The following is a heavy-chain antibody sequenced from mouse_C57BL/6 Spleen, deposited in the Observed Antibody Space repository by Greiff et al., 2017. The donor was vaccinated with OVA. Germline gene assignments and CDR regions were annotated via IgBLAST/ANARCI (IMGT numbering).Heavy chain of an antibody. J-gene: IGHJ2*01. V-gene: IGHV1-15*01. Sequence: QVQLQQSGAELVRPGASVTLSCKASGYTFTDYEMHWVKQTPVHGLEWIGAIDPETGGTAYNQKFKGKAILTADKSSSTAYMELRSLTSEDSAVYYCGGWDPVSFAHWGQGPTLTLSS. CDR1: GYTFTDYE. CDR2: IDPETGGT. CDR3: GGWDPVSFAH. D-gene: IGHD4-1*01.